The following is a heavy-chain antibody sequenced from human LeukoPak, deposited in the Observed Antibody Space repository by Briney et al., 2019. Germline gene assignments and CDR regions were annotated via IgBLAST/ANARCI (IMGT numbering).Heavy chain of an antibody. D-gene: IGHD3-10*01. V-gene: IGHV1-18*01. J-gene: IGHJ4*02. CDR1: GYTFTSYG. Sequence: ASVKVSCKASGYTFTSYGISWVRQAPGQGLEWMGWISAYNGNTNYAQKPQGRVTMTTDTSTSTAYMELRSLRSDDTAVYYCARASMVRGVIIMTIDYWGQGTLVTVSS. CDR2: ISAYNGNT. CDR3: ARASMVRGVIIMTIDY.